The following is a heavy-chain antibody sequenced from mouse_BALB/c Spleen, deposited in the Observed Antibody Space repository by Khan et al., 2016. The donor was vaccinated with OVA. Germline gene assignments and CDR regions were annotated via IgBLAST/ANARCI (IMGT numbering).Heavy chain of an antibody. V-gene: IGHV2-6-5*01. Sequence: VQLQESGPGLVAPSQCLSITCTVSGFSLTDYAVSWIRQPPGKGLEWLGVIWAGGSKYYYSVLNSRLSTSKDNSKSQVFLQVNSLQTDDTAVYYCAKDPTYYSLDYWGQGTSVTVSS. CDR2: IWAGGSK. D-gene: IGHD2-10*01. CDR3: AKDPTYYSLDY. CDR1: GFSLTDYA. J-gene: IGHJ4*01.